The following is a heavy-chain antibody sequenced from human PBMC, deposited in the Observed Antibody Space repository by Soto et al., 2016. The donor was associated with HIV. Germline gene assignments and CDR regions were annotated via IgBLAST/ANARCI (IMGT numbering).Heavy chain of an antibody. V-gene: IGHV4-34*01. CDR1: GGSFSGYY. J-gene: IGHJ4*02. CDR3: ARRTAPFDS. Sequence: QVQLQQWGAGLLKPSETLSLTCGVYGGSFSGYYWNWIRQAPGKGLEWIGEINDSGNTNYNPSLKSRVTISVDTSKNHFFLKLISVTAADTAIYFCARRTAPFDSWGQGTLVTVSS. CDR2: INDSGNT. D-gene: IGHD2-21*02.